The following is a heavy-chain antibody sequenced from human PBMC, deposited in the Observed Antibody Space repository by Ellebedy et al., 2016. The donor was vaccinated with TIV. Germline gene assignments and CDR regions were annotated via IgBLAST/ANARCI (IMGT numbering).Heavy chain of an antibody. CDR2: INPSAGST. CDR1: GYTFSSYF. D-gene: IGHD6-13*01. V-gene: IGHV1-46*01. CDR3: AKSRSTGWLHTPDY. J-gene: IGHJ4*02. Sequence: AASVKVSCKASGYTFSSYFMHWVRQAPGQGLEWMGIINPSAGSTTYAQSFQGRFTMTRDTSTTTVNMELNSLRSEDTAVYYCAKSRSTGWLHTPDYWGQGTLVIVSS.